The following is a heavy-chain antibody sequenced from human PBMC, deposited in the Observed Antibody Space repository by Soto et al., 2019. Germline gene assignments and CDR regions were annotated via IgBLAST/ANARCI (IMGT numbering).Heavy chain of an antibody. CDR2: INESGGRT. Sequence: EVQLLESGGGLVQPGGSLRLSCAASGFNFMTYVMSWVRQAPGKGLEWVSLINESGGRTYYADSVKGRFTISRDNSKNTLYVQMNSLRAEDTAVYFCARTAGVAPSIRDHYYMDVWGTGTTVSVSS. CDR3: ARTAGVAPSIRDHYYMDV. CDR1: GFNFMTYV. V-gene: IGHV3-23*01. J-gene: IGHJ6*03. D-gene: IGHD2-15*01.